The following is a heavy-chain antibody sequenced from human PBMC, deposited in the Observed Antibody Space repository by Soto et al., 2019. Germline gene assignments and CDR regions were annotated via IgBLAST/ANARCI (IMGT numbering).Heavy chain of an antibody. CDR2: IWYDGSNK. J-gene: IGHJ4*02. D-gene: IGHD1-1*01. CDR1: GFTFSSYG. V-gene: IGHV3-33*01. CDR3: ARGVLDEGYFDY. Sequence: GGSLRLSCAASGFTFSSYGMHWVRQAPGKGLEWVAVIWYDGSNKYYADSVKGRFTIPRDNSKNTLYLQMNSLRAEDTAVYYCARGVLDEGYFDYWGQGTLVTVSA.